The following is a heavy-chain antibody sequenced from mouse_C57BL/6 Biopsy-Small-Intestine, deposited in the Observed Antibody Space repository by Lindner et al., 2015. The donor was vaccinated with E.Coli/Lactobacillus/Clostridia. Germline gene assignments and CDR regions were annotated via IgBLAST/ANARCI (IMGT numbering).Heavy chain of an antibody. CDR2: IDPENGDT. V-gene: IGHV14-4*01. CDR1: GFNIKDDY. CDR3: TTWGYGGWFAY. Sequence: VQLQESGAELVRPGASVKLSCTASGFNIKDDYMHWVKQRPEQGLEWIGWIDPENGDTEYASKFQDRATLTADTSSNTVYLQLSSLTSEDPAVYYCTTWGYGGWFAYWGQGTLVTVSA. J-gene: IGHJ3*01. D-gene: IGHD3-1*01.